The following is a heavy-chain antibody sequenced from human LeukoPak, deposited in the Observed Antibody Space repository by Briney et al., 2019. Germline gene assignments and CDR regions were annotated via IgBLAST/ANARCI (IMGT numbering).Heavy chain of an antibody. J-gene: IGHJ6*03. CDR1: GGSISSYY. CDR3: ARDSDFWSGYYYMDV. Sequence: SETLSLTCTVSGGSISSYYWSWIRKPPRKGLAWIGYIYYSGSTNYNPSLKSRVTISVDTSKNQFSLKLSSVTAADADVYYCARDSDFWSGYYYMDVWGKGTTVTVSS. V-gene: IGHV4-59*01. D-gene: IGHD3-3*01. CDR2: IYYSGST.